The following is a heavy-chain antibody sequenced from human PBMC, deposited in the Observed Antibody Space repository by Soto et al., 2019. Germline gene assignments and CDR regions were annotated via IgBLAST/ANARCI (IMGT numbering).Heavy chain of an antibody. CDR3: ARDYYDSSGYPSNYYYYGMDV. J-gene: IGHJ6*02. Sequence: SETLSLTCTVSGGSISSGGYYWSWIRQHPGKGLEWIGYIYYSGSTYYNPSLKSRVTISVDTSKNQFSLKLSSVTAADTAVYYCARDYYDSSGYPSNYYYYGMDVWGQGTTVTVSS. V-gene: IGHV4-31*03. D-gene: IGHD3-22*01. CDR2: IYYSGST. CDR1: GGSISSGGYY.